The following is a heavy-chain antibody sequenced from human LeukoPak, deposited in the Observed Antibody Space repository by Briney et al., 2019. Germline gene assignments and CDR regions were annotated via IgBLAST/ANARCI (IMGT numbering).Heavy chain of an antibody. D-gene: IGHD2-15*01. CDR1: GYTFTSYG. CDR2: ISAYNGNT. CDR3: ARLGLYCSGGSCYPVYYGMDV. Sequence: ASVKASCKASGYTFTSYGISWVRQAPGQGLEWMGWISAYNGNTNYAQKLQGRVTMTTDTSTSTAYMELRSLRSDDTAVYYCARLGLYCSGGSCYPVYYGMDVWGQGTTVTVSS. V-gene: IGHV1-18*01. J-gene: IGHJ6*02.